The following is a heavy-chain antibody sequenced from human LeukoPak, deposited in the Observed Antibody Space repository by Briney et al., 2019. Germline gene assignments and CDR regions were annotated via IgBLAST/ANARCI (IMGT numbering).Heavy chain of an antibody. V-gene: IGHV3-30*04. Sequence: GGSLRLSCAASGLTFSSYAMHWVRQAPGKGLEWVAVTSDDGSNKYYADSVKGRFTISRDNSKNTLYLQMNSLRPEDTAVYYCARVDDLDAFDIWGQGTMVTVSS. D-gene: IGHD2-2*03. CDR3: ARVDDLDAFDI. J-gene: IGHJ3*02. CDR1: GLTFSSYA. CDR2: TSDDGSNK.